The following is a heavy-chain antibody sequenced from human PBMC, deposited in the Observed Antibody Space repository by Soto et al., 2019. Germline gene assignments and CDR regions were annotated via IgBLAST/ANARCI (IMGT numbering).Heavy chain of an antibody. Sequence: EVQLVESGGGLVQPGGSLRLSCAASGFTFSDHYIDWVRQAPGMGLEWVGRSRNKVNSYTTEYAASVKGRFTISRDDSKKSLYLQMNSLKTEDTAVYYCARMTILVDSGYYYFYAMDVWGQGTTVTVSS. CDR2: SRNKVNSYTT. D-gene: IGHD3-3*01. J-gene: IGHJ6*02. V-gene: IGHV3-72*01. CDR3: ARMTILVDSGYYYFYAMDV. CDR1: GFTFSDHY.